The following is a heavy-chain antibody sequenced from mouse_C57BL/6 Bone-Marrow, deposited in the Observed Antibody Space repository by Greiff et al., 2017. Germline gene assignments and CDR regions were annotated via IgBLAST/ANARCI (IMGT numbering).Heavy chain of an antibody. V-gene: IGHV1-61*01. CDR2: IYPSDSET. CDR1: GYTFTSYW. Sequence: QVQLQQPGAELVRPGSSVKLSCKASGYTFTSYWMDWVKQRPGQGLEWIGKIYPSDSETHYNQKFKDKATLTVDKSSSTAYMQLSSLTSEASAVYYCARSLLRYHYYAMDYWGQGTSVTVSS. J-gene: IGHJ4*01. D-gene: IGHD1-1*01. CDR3: ARSLLRYHYYAMDY.